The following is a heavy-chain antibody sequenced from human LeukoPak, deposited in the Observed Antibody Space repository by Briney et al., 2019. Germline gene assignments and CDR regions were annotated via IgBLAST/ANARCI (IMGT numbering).Heavy chain of an antibody. CDR3: ARGVGSGYTDD. CDR2: IHYSGNN. J-gene: IGHJ4*02. CDR1: GDSISSYY. Sequence: SETLSLTCTVSGDSISSYYWTWIRQPPGKGLEWIGYIHYSGNNNYNPSLKSRVTISLDTSKNQFSLKLKSVTAADTAVYYCARGVGSGYTDDWGQGTLVTVSS. V-gene: IGHV4-59*01. D-gene: IGHD3-22*01.